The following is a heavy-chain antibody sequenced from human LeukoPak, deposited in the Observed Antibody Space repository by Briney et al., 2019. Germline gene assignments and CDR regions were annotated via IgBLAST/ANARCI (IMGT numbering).Heavy chain of an antibody. V-gene: IGHV3-7*01. CDR3: ARMSSYCDY. CDR1: GFTFSSHH. J-gene: IGHJ4*02. CDR2: IKPDGSEK. D-gene: IGHD2-2*01. Sequence: GGSLRLSCVASGFTFSSHHMNWVRETPGKGLESVATIKPDGSEKYYVDSVKGRFTISRDNAKSSLYLQMNSLRAEDTGVYFCARMSSYCDYWGQGTLVTVSS.